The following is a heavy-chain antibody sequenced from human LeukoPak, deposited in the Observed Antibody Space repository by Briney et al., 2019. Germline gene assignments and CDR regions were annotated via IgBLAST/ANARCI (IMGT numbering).Heavy chain of an antibody. CDR3: ARGKKFRGSYYDY. V-gene: IGHV4-34*01. Sequence: PSETLSLTCAVYGGSFSGYYWSWIRQSPGKGLEWIGEINHSGSTNYNPSLKSRVTISVDTSKNQFSLKLSSVTAADTAVYYCARGKKFRGSYYDYWGQGTLVTVSS. J-gene: IGHJ4*02. CDR2: INHSGST. D-gene: IGHD1-26*01. CDR1: GGSFSGYY.